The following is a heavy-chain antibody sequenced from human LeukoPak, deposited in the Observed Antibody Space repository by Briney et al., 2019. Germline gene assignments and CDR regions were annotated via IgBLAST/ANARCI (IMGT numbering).Heavy chain of an antibody. Sequence: GGSLRLSCAASGFTFSSYGMHWVRQAPGKGLEWVAFIRYDGSNKYYADSVKGRFTISRDNSKNTLYLQKNSLRAEDTAVYYCAKGPPPYYGSGSYFDYWGQGTLVTVSS. CDR2: IRYDGSNK. CDR1: GFTFSSYG. CDR3: AKGPPPYYGSGSYFDY. D-gene: IGHD3-10*01. J-gene: IGHJ4*02. V-gene: IGHV3-30*02.